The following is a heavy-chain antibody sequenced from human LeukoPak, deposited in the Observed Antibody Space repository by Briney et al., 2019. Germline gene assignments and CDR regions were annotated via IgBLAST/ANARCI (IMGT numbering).Heavy chain of an antibody. Sequence: SETLSLTCAVYGGSFSGYYWSWIRQPPGKGLEWLGEINHSGSTNYNPSLKGRVTISVDTSKNQFSLKLSSVTAADTAVYYCARLKGHCSGGSCYSGYYYYYMDVWGKGTTVTVSS. V-gene: IGHV4-34*01. CDR1: GGSFSGYY. CDR3: ARLKGHCSGGSCYSGYYYYYMDV. CDR2: INHSGST. D-gene: IGHD2-15*01. J-gene: IGHJ6*03.